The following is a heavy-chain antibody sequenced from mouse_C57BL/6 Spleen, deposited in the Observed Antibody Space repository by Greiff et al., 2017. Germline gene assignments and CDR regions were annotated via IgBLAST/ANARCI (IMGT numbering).Heavy chain of an antibody. J-gene: IGHJ1*03. V-gene: IGHV1-74*01. CDR2: IHPSDSDT. Sequence: QVQLQQPGAELVKPGASVKVSCKASGYTFTSYWMHWVKQRPGQGLEWIGRIHPSDSDTNYNQKFKGKATLTVDKSSSTAYMQLSSLTSEDSAVYYCAIPPLLGYGSSPHWYFDVWGTGTTVRVSS. CDR1: GYTFTSYW. CDR3: AIPPLLGYGSSPHWYFDV. D-gene: IGHD1-1*01.